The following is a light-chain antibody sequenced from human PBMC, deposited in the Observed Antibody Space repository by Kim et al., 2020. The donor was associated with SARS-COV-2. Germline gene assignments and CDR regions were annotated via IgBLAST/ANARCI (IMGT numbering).Light chain of an antibody. Sequence: SSELTQDPAVSVALGQTVRITCQGDSRRGYYTSWYQQKPGQAPVVVIFGYNNRPSGIPDRFSGSKSGNTTALTITGAQAEDEADYYCNSRDSSGDHVVFG. CDR1: SRRGYY. V-gene: IGLV3-19*01. J-gene: IGLJ2*01. CDR2: GYN. CDR3: NSRDSSGDHVV.